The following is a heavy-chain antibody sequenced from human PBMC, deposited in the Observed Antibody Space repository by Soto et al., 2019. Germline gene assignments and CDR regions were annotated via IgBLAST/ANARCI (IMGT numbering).Heavy chain of an antibody. Sequence: ASVKVSCKASGYTFTSYGISWVRQAPGQGLEWMGWISAYNGNTNYAQKPQGRVTMTTDTSTSTAYMELRSLRSDDTAVYYCARVGYSSSWSVSSSGMDVWGQGTTVTVSS. D-gene: IGHD6-13*01. CDR2: ISAYNGNT. CDR1: GYTFTSYG. CDR3: ARVGYSSSWSVSSSGMDV. J-gene: IGHJ6*02. V-gene: IGHV1-18*04.